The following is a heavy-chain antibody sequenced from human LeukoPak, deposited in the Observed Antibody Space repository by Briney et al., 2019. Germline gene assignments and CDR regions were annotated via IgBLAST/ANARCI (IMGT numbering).Heavy chain of an antibody. Sequence: GGSLRLSCAASGFTFSSYAMSWVRQAPGKGLEWVSYISTGGVTIYYADSVKGRFTISRDNAKNSLYLQMNSLRAEDTAVYYCARDRSDSSSSNWFDPWGQGTLVTVSS. J-gene: IGHJ5*02. CDR1: GFTFSSYA. D-gene: IGHD6-6*01. CDR2: ISTGGVTI. V-gene: IGHV3-48*04. CDR3: ARDRSDSSSSNWFDP.